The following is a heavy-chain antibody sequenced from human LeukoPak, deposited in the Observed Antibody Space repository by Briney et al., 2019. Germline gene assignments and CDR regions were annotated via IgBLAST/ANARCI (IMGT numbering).Heavy chain of an antibody. J-gene: IGHJ4*02. V-gene: IGHV1-2*02. CDR3: ARGSTMVRGVIFRTYYFDY. CDR2: INPNSGGT. Sequence: GASVKVSCKASGYTFTGYYMHWVRQAPGQGLERMGWINPNSGGTNYAQKFQGRVTMTRDTSISTAYMELSRLRSDDTAVYYCARGSTMVRGVIFRTYYFDYWGQGTLVTVSS. CDR1: GYTFTGYY. D-gene: IGHD3-10*01.